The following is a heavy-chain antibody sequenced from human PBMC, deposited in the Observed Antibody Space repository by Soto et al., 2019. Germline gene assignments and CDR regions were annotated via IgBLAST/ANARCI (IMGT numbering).Heavy chain of an antibody. Sequence: QVQLVESGGGLVKPGGSLRLSCAASGFTFSDYYMSWIRQAPGKGLEWVSYISSSSSYTNYADSVKGQFTISRDNAKNSLYLQMNSLRAADTAVYYCARDHHRYSGYDYVDYWGQGTLVTVSS. V-gene: IGHV3-11*05. CDR1: GFTFSDYY. J-gene: IGHJ4*02. D-gene: IGHD5-12*01. CDR2: ISSSSSYT. CDR3: ARDHHRYSGYDYVDY.